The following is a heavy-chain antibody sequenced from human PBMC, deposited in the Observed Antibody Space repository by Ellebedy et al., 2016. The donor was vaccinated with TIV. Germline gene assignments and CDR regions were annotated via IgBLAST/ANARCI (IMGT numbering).Heavy chain of an antibody. CDR1: GYTLSTYY. CDR3: AKSRSSGWLHTPDY. V-gene: IGHV1-46*04. J-gene: IGHJ4*02. Sequence: AVSVKVSCKASGYTLSTYYMHWVRQSPAQGLVWLGIINPSGGSTTYAQNLQGRVTMTRDTSTTTVYMELSSLRSEDTAVYYCAKSRSSGWLHTPDYWGQGTLVFVSS. D-gene: IGHD6-19*01. CDR2: INPSGGST.